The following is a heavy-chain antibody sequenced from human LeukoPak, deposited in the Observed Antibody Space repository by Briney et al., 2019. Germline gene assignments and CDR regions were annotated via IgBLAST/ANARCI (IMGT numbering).Heavy chain of an antibody. CDR3: ARRRTDSSEGFDY. CDR1: GYTFTDYH. J-gene: IGHJ4*02. D-gene: IGHD6-6*01. V-gene: IGHV1-2*02. Sequence: ASVKDSCKASGYTFTDYHIHWVRQAPGQGLEWMGWINPNSGGTNYAGEFQGRVTMTSDTSISTAYLDLTRLRSDDTAVYYCARRRTDSSEGFDYWGQGTLVTVSS. CDR2: INPNSGGT.